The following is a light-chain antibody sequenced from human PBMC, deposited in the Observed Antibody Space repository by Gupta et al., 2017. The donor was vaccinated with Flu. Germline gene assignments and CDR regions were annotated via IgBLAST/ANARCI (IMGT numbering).Light chain of an antibody. CDR3: QQFYTTPLA. J-gene: IGKJ3*01. CDR2: WAS. Sequence: DIVMTQSPDSLAVSLGERATINCTSSQSVLYSSNNKNYLAWYQQKPGQPPKLLIHWASTRESGVPDRFSGSGSGTDFTRTISSLQAEDVAVYYCQQFYTTPLAFGPGTKVHIK. V-gene: IGKV4-1*01. CDR1: QSVLYSSNNKNY.